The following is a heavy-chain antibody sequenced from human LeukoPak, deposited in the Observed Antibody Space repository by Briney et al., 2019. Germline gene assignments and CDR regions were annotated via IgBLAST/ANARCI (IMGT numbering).Heavy chain of an antibody. Sequence: GGSLRLSCAASGFTVSSSYMSWVRQAPGKGLEWVSIIYSGGSTYYAVSVKGRFTISRDNSKNTLYLQMTSLRAEDTAVYYCARDKSSPHAFDIWGQGTMVTVSS. CDR2: IYSGGST. CDR1: GFTVSSSY. CDR3: ARDKSSPHAFDI. J-gene: IGHJ3*02. V-gene: IGHV3-53*01.